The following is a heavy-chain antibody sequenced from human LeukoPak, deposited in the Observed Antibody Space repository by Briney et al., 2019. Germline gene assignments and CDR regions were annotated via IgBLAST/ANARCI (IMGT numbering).Heavy chain of an antibody. CDR3: VRDNYGVDY. Sequence: GGSLRLSCAASGFTCSRYWMQWVRQAPGQGLVWLSHINSDGSSTTYADSVRGRFTTSRDNAKNTLYLQMNSLRAEDTAVYYCVRDNYGVDYWGQGTLVTVSS. CDR1: GFTCSRYW. D-gene: IGHD3-10*01. V-gene: IGHV3-74*03. CDR2: INSDGSST. J-gene: IGHJ4*02.